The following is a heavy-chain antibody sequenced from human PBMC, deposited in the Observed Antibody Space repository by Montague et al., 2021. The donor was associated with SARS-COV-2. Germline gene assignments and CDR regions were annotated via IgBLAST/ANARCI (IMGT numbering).Heavy chain of an antibody. CDR3: ARQIGGGLVVDAPNWLDL. J-gene: IGHJ5*02. V-gene: IGHV4-39*01. CDR1: GGSISSSGYY. D-gene: IGHD3-16*01. CDR2: IYYSGNS. Sequence: SETLSLTCTVSGGSISSSGYYWGWIRQPPGKGLEWIGCIYYSGNSYYNPSLKSRVSISVDTSKNQFSLRLSSVTAADTAVYYCARQIGGGLVVDAPNWLDLWGQGTLVTVSS.